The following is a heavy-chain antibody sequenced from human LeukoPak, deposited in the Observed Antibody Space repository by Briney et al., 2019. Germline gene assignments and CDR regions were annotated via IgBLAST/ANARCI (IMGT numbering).Heavy chain of an antibody. J-gene: IGHJ4*02. CDR2: ISTSDTTI. V-gene: IGHV3-48*03. D-gene: IGHD6-13*01. CDR1: GFTFSSYA. CDR3: ARGGGSSWCLDC. Sequence: PGGSLRLSCAASGFTFSSYAMHWVRQAPGKGLKWVSYISTSDTTIYYADSVKGRFTISRDNAKNSLYLQMNSLRVEDTAVYYCARGGGSSWCLDCWGQGTLVTVSS.